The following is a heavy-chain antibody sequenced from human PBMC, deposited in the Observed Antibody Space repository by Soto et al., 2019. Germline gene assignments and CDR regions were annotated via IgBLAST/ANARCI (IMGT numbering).Heavy chain of an antibody. V-gene: IGHV4-31*03. Sequence: QVQLQESGPGLVKASQTLSLTCTVSGGSINSGDYYWSWIRQLPGKGLEWIGYVYSSGTTYYNPSLKSRVTISVDTSKNQFCLKLSSVTAADTAVYYCARDRGYDAQYTFDYWGQGTLVTVSS. CDR1: GGSINSGDYY. CDR2: VYSSGTT. D-gene: IGHD5-12*01. CDR3: ARDRGYDAQYTFDY. J-gene: IGHJ4*02.